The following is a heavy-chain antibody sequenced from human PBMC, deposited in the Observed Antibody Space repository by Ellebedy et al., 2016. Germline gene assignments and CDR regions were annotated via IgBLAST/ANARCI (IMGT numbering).Heavy chain of an antibody. CDR1: GLSVTSND. D-gene: IGHD1-14*01. CDR2: MYGGGTE. Sequence: GESLKISXAASGLSVTSNDMSWVRQAPGRGLELVSLMYGGGTEYYADSVKGRFTITRDSSKNTLYLQMSGLGSGDTALYYCVTRHNGAFDFWGQGTMVTVSS. CDR3: VTRHNGAFDF. J-gene: IGHJ3*01. V-gene: IGHV3-53*01.